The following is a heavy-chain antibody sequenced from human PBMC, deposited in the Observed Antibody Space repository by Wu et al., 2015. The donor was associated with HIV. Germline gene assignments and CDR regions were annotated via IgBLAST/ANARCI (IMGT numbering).Heavy chain of an antibody. D-gene: IGHD5-24*01. Sequence: QVQLMQSGTEVKKPGASVKVSCKPSGYIFNQYDLHWLRQAPGQGLEWMGWINPNSGGTNYAQKFQGRVTMTRDTSISTAYMELSRLRSDDTAVYYCARSRDGYKNSAVDYWGQGTLVTVSS. V-gene: IGHV1-2*02. CDR2: INPNSGGT. CDR3: ARSRDGYKNSAVDY. CDR1: GYIFNQYD. J-gene: IGHJ4*02.